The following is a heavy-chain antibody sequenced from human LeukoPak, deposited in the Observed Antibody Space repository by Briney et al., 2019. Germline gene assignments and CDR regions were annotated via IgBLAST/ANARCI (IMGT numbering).Heavy chain of an antibody. V-gene: IGHV1-8*01. J-gene: IGHJ4*02. CDR2: MNPNSGNT. Sequence: GASVKVSCKASGYTFTSYDINWVRQATGQGLEWMGWMNPNSGNTGYAQKFQGRVTMTRNTSISTAHMELSSLRSEDTAVYYCKITFGGVIPLDYWGQGTLVTVSS. CDR1: GYTFTSYD. D-gene: IGHD3-16*02. CDR3: KITFGGVIPLDY.